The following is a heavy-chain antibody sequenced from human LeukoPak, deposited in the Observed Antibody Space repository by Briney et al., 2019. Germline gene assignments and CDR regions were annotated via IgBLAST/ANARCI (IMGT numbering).Heavy chain of an antibody. J-gene: IGHJ4*02. D-gene: IGHD3-3*01. CDR2: IIPILGIA. Sequence: SVKVSCKASGGTFSSYAIRWVRQAPGQGLEWMGRIIPILGIANYAQKFQGRVTITADKSTRTAYMELSSLRSEDTAVYYCAREGTFYDFWSGPTDYWGQGTLVTVSS. CDR1: GGTFSSYA. V-gene: IGHV1-69*04. CDR3: AREGTFYDFWSGPTDY.